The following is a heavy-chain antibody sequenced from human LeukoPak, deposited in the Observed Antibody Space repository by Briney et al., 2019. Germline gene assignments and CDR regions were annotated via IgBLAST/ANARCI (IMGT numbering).Heavy chain of an antibody. CDR3: AKDMGQQLDYFDY. CDR2: ISWNSGSI. Sequence: GGSLRLSCAASGSTFDDYAMHWVRQAPGKGLEWVSGISWNSGSIGYADSVKGRFTISRDNAKNSLYLQMNSLRAEDTALYYCAKDMGQQLDYFDYWGQGTLVTVSS. D-gene: IGHD6-13*01. J-gene: IGHJ4*02. CDR1: GSTFDDYA. V-gene: IGHV3-9*01.